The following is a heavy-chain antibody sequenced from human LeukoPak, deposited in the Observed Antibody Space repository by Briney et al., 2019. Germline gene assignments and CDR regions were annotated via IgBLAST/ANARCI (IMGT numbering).Heavy chain of an antibody. J-gene: IGHJ4*02. CDR1: GFTFSTYS. CDR2: ISSSGSTI. CDR3: ARDGHGDLPFDY. V-gene: IGHV3-48*02. D-gene: IGHD4-17*01. Sequence: SGGSLRLSCAASGFTFSTYSMNWVRQAPGKGLEWVSYISSSGSTIYYADSVKGRFTISRDNAKNSLYLQMIGLRDDDTAVYFCARDGHGDLPFDYWGQGTLVTVSS.